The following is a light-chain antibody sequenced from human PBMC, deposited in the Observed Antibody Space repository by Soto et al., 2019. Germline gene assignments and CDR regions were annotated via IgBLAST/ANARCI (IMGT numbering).Light chain of an antibody. J-gene: IGLJ1*01. CDR1: SSNFGLYNL. Sequence: QSVLAQPASVSASPGQSITTSCTGTSSNFGLYNLISLYQQHPGKARKLIIYDGNKQLSGVSIRFSFFSSGNTASLTISILQAEDEADYYCCSYAGLSTPYVFRTWTKVTVL. CDR2: DGN. CDR3: CSYAGLSTPYV. V-gene: IGLV2-23*01.